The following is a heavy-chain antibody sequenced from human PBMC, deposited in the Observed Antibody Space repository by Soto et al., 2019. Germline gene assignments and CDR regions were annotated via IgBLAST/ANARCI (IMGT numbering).Heavy chain of an antibody. CDR2: ISAYNGNT. CDR1: GYSFTNNG. CDR3: ARVSYRGNWFVHSVAGPNWLAP. J-gene: IGHJ5*02. D-gene: IGHD6-19*01. Sequence: ASVKVSCKASGYSFTNNGISWVRQAPGQGLEWMGWISAYNGNTNYVKKFQGRVTMTTDTSTSTASMELRSLRSDDTAVYYCARVSYRGNWFVHSVAGPNWLAPSGQGTLGTVPS. V-gene: IGHV1-18*01.